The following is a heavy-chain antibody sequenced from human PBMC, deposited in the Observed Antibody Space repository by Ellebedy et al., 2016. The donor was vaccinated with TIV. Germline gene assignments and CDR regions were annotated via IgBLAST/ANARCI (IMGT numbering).Heavy chain of an antibody. Sequence: PGGSLRLSCAASGFTFSSYGMHRVRQAPGKGLEWVAVIWYDGTNKYYADSLKGRFIISRDNSKNTLYLQMNSLRAEDTAVYYCARDRCSNGVCPYFDYWGQGTLVTVAS. J-gene: IGHJ4*02. D-gene: IGHD2-8*01. CDR3: ARDRCSNGVCPYFDY. V-gene: IGHV3-33*01. CDR2: IWYDGTNK. CDR1: GFTFSSYG.